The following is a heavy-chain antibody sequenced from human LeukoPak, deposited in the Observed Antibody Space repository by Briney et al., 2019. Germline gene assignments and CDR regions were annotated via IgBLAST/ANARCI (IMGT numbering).Heavy chain of an antibody. J-gene: IGHJ4*02. CDR3: AKDHSLGYCTSTSCYGLDY. Sequence: AGSLSLSCVASGFTLSSYSLSWVRQAPGKGLEWVSAISGSGGSTYYADSVKGRFTISRDNSKNTLYLQMNSLRAEDTALYYCAKDHSLGYCTSTSCYGLDYWGQGTLVTVSS. CDR1: GFTLSSYS. D-gene: IGHD2-2*01. V-gene: IGHV3-23*01. CDR2: ISGSGGST.